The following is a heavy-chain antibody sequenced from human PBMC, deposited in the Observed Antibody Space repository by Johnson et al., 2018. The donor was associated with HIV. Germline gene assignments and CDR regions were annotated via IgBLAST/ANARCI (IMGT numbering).Heavy chain of an antibody. CDR2: FYRNGGST. V-gene: IGHV3-20*04. Sequence: VQLVESGGGVVQPGRSLRLSCEASGFTLDDYDMSWVRQVPGKGLEWVSGFYRNGGSTGYAASVKGRFTISRDNAKNSLYLQMNSLTAEDTALYYCARDPTTQNARLTGDFGAFDIWGQGTMVTVSS. CDR1: GFTLDDYD. J-gene: IGHJ3*02. D-gene: IGHD7-27*01. CDR3: ARDPTTQNARLTGDFGAFDI.